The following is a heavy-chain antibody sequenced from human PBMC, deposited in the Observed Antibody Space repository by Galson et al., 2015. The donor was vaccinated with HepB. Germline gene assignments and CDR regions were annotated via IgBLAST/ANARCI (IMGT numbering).Heavy chain of an antibody. D-gene: IGHD6-25*01. J-gene: IGHJ4*02. Sequence: SVKVSCKASGGTFSSYAISWVRQAPGQGLEWVGGIIPIFGTANYAQKCQGRVTITADESTSTAYMELSSLRSEDTAVYYCATGPSASCAAGYWGQGTLVTVSS. CDR1: GGTFSSYA. CDR3: ATGPSASCAAGY. V-gene: IGHV1-69*13. CDR2: IIPIFGTA.